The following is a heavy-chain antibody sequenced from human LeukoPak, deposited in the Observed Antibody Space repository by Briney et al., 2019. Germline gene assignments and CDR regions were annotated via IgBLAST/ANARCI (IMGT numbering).Heavy chain of an antibody. V-gene: IGHV4-34*01. J-gene: IGHJ6*02. Sequence: SETLSLTCAVYGGSFSGYYWSWLRQPPGKGLEWIGEINHSGSTSYNPSLKSRVTISVDTSKNQFSLKLSSVTAADTAVYYCARLVVVTTTFKYYYCGMDVWGQGTTVTVSS. CDR1: GGSFSGYY. CDR3: ARLVVVTTTFKYYYCGMDV. D-gene: IGHD2-15*01. CDR2: INHSGST.